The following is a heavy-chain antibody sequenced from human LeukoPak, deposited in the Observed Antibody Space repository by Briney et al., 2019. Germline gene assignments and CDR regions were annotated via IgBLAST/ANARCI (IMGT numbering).Heavy chain of an antibody. CDR1: GFMFSSYG. Sequence: PGGSLRLSCAASGFMFSSYGMHWVRQAPGKGLEWVAFIRYDGSNKYYADSVKGRFTISRDNAKNSLYLQMNSLRAEDTAVYYCARDLQAPGTFRGVGDYWGQGTLVTVSS. D-gene: IGHD3-16*01. CDR2: IRYDGSNK. CDR3: ARDLQAPGTFRGVGDY. J-gene: IGHJ4*02. V-gene: IGHV3-30*02.